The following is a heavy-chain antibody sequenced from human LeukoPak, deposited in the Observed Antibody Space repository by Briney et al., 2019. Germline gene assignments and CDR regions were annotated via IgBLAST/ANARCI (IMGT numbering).Heavy chain of an antibody. Sequence: ASVKVSCKASGYTFTGYYIHWVRQAPGQGLEWMGWINPDSGGTNSAQNFQGRVTMTRDTSISTAYMELNRLRSDGTAVYYCARDTVVMSTPYYYYYGMDVWGQGTTVTVSS. CDR2: INPDSGGT. J-gene: IGHJ6*02. CDR1: GYTFTGYY. D-gene: IGHD4-23*01. V-gene: IGHV1-2*02. CDR3: ARDTVVMSTPYYYYYGMDV.